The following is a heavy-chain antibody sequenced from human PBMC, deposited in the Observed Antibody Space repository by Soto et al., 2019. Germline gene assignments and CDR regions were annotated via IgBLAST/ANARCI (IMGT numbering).Heavy chain of an antibody. J-gene: IGHJ4*02. CDR2: IWYDGSNK. Sequence: GGSLRLSCAASGFTFSSYGMHWVRQAPGKGLEWVAVIWYDGSNKYYADSVKGRFTISRDNSKNTLYLQMNSLRAEDTAVYYCARVLYDSSGYFDYWGQGNLVTVSS. D-gene: IGHD3-22*01. CDR1: GFTFSSYG. CDR3: ARVLYDSSGYFDY. V-gene: IGHV3-33*01.